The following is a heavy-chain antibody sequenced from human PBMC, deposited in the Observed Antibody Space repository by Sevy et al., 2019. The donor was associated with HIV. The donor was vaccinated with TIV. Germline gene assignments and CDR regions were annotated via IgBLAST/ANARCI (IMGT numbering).Heavy chain of an antibody. CDR3: ARAGGYSYHYYGMDV. CDR1: GFTFSSYV. D-gene: IGHD5-18*01. V-gene: IGHV3-23*01. J-gene: IGHJ6*02. Sequence: GGSLRLSCAASGFTFSSYVMSWVRQAPGKGLEWVSTISGSGGSTYYADSVKGRFTISRDNSKNTVYLQMNTLRAEDTAVYYCARAGGYSYHYYGMDVWGQGTTVTVSS. CDR2: ISGSGGST.